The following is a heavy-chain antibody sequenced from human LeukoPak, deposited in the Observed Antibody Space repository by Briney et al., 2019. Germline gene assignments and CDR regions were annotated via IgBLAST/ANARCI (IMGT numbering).Heavy chain of an antibody. CDR1: EFTFSSFG. CDR3: AKDVVGQQWPESY. D-gene: IGHD6-19*01. CDR2: IQYDGSIK. J-gene: IGHJ4*02. Sequence: GGSLRLSCAASEFTFSSFGMHWVRQAPGKGLEWVAFIQYDGSIKLYGDSVKGRFTISRDNSKNTLYLQMNSLRPEDTAVYHCAKDVVGQQWPESYWGQGTLVTVSS. V-gene: IGHV3-30*02.